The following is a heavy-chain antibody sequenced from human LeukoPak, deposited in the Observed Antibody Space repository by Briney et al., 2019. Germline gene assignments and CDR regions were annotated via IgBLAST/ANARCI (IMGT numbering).Heavy chain of an antibody. Sequence: SETLSLACAVYGGSFSGYCWSWIRQPPGKGLEWIGEINHSGSTNYNPSLKSRVTISVDTSKNQFSLKLSSVTAADTAVYYCAREEYGDYVYWGQGTLVTVSS. V-gene: IGHV4-34*01. J-gene: IGHJ4*02. CDR3: AREEYGDYVY. D-gene: IGHD4-17*01. CDR1: GGSFSGYC. CDR2: INHSGST.